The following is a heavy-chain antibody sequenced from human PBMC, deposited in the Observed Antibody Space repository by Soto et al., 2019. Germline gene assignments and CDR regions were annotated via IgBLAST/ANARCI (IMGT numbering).Heavy chain of an antibody. CDR3: ESSFTRGVGASAFDY. CDR1: GFTVSSNY. CDR2: IYSGGYT. V-gene: IGHV3-66*01. Sequence: EVPLVESGGGLVQPGGSLRLSCAASGFTVSSNYMSWVRQAPGKGLEWVSVIYSGGYTYYADSVNGRFTISRDNSMHPLYLQMTSLRAEDTAVYYCESSFTRGVGASAFDYWGQGTLVTVSS. D-gene: IGHD1-26*01. J-gene: IGHJ4*02.